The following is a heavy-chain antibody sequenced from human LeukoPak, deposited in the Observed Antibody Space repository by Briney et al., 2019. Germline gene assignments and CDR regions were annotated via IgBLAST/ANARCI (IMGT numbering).Heavy chain of an antibody. V-gene: IGHV3-48*03. J-gene: IGHJ4*02. CDR2: ISSSGSTI. CDR3: ARGPTGYFDY. Sequence: PGGSLRLSCAASGFTFSSYEMNWVRQAPGKGLEWVSYISSSGSTIYYADSVKGRYTISRDNAKNSLYLQMNSLRAEDTAVYYCARGPTGYFDYWGQGTLVTVSS. CDR1: GFTFSSYE.